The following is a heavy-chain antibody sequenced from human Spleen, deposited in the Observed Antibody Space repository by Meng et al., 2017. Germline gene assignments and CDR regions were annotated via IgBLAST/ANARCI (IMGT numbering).Heavy chain of an antibody. D-gene: IGHD2-8*01. Sequence: LRLSCAVSGYSISSGYYLGWIRQPPGKGLEWIGSIYHSGSTYYNPSLKSRVTISVDTSKNQFSLKLSSVTAADTAVYYCARGLGSCTNGVCYPPLYGMDVWGQGTTVTVSS. J-gene: IGHJ6*02. V-gene: IGHV4-38-2*01. CDR3: ARGLGSCTNGVCYPPLYGMDV. CDR1: GYSISSGYY. CDR2: IYHSGST.